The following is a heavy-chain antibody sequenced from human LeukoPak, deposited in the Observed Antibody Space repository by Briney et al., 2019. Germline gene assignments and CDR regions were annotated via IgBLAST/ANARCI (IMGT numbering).Heavy chain of an antibody. CDR3: ARGQWLVGFDY. D-gene: IGHD6-19*01. V-gene: IGHV4-59*01. CDR2: IYYSGST. J-gene: IGHJ4*02. CDR1: GGSISGYY. Sequence: PSETLSHTCTVSGGSISGYYWSWIRQPPGKGLEWIGYIYYSGSTKYNPSLESRVTISLDTSKNQFSLKLSSVTAADTAVYYCARGQWLVGFDYWGQGTLVTVSS.